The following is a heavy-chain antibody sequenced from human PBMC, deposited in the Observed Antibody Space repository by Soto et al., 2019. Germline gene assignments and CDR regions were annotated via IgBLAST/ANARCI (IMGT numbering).Heavy chain of an antibody. V-gene: IGHV4-39*01. CDR3: GRTYEGVVVTDFAAFDI. D-gene: IGHD2-21*02. CDR1: GGSISSSSYY. J-gene: IGHJ3*02. Sequence: KASETLSLTCTVSGGSISSSSYYWGWIRHPPGKGLEWIGSIYYSGSTYYNPSLKSRVTISVDTSKNQFSLKLSSVTAADTAVYYCGRTYEGVVVTDFAAFDIWGQGTMVSVSS. CDR2: IYYSGST.